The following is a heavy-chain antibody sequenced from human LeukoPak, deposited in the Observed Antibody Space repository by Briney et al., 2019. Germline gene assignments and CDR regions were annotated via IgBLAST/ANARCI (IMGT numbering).Heavy chain of an antibody. D-gene: IGHD6-13*01. V-gene: IGHV1-69*04. CDR3: AMDSSSWYEQDAFDI. CDR1: GGTFSSYA. CDR2: IIPILGIA. Sequence: ASVKVSCKASGGTFSSYAISWVRQAPGQGLEWMGRIIPILGIANYAQKFQGRVTITADKSTSTAYIELSSLRSEDTAVYYCAMDSSSWYEQDAFDIWGQGTMVTVSS. J-gene: IGHJ3*02.